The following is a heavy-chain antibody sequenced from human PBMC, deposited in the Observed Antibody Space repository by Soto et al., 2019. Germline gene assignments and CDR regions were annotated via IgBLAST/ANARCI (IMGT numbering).Heavy chain of an antibody. CDR1: GYTFSNYD. Sequence: QVQLVQSGAEVKEPGASVKVSCKASGYTFSNYDISWVRQAPGQGLEWMGWINNYNGHTNYAQSLQGRVTMTTDTATSTAYMELRSLRSDDTAVYYCARDRGWNGPWGQGTLVTVSS. D-gene: IGHD1-1*01. V-gene: IGHV1-18*01. CDR3: ARDRGWNGP. J-gene: IGHJ5*02. CDR2: INNYNGHT.